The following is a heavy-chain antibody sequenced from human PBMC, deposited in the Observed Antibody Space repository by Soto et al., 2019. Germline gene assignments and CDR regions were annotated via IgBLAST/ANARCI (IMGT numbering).Heavy chain of an antibody. Sequence: GGSLRLSCAASGFTFSSYAMSWVRQAPGKGLEWVSAISGSGGSTYYADSVKGRFTISRDNSKNTLYLQMNSLRAEDTAVYYCAKGGCGYSYGSDCAIDYWGQGPLVTVSS. CDR1: GFTFSSYA. CDR3: AKGGCGYSYGSDCAIDY. V-gene: IGHV3-23*01. CDR2: ISGSGGST. D-gene: IGHD5-18*01. J-gene: IGHJ4*02.